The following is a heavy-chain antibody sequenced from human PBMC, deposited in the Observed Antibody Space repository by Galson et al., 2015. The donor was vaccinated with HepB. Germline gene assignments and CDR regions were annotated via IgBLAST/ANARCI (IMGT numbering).Heavy chain of an antibody. J-gene: IGHJ3*01. D-gene: IGHD3-3*01. V-gene: IGHV3-23*01. CDR2: IRGSGEDT. CDR1: GFAFSHHA. Sequence: SLRLSCAASGFAFSHHAMSWVLQAPGEGPEGVSGIRGSGEDTKYADSVKGRFTISRDNFETMVFLQMNSLRVEDTAVYYCARDRTYHDFWRGFDLWGPGTMVAVSS. CDR3: ARDRTYHDFWRGFDL.